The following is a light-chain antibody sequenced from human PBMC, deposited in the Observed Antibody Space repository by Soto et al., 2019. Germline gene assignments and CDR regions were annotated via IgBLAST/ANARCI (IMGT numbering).Light chain of an antibody. CDR1: QSVSSS. Sequence: VMTQSPATLSMSPGERATLSCRASQSVSSSLAWYQQNPGQAPRLLIYGASTRATGIPARFSGSGSGTEFTLTISSLQPDDFALYHCQQYATSPLTFGQGTRLEIK. V-gene: IGKV3-15*01. CDR2: GAS. CDR3: QQYATSPLT. J-gene: IGKJ5*01.